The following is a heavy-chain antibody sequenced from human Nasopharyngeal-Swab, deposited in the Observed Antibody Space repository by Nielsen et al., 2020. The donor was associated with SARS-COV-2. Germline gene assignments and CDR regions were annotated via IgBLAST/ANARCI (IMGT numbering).Heavy chain of an antibody. CDR2: ISSSSTI. Sequence: GGSLRLSCAASGFTFSSYSMNWVRQAPGKGLEWVSYISSSSTIYYADSVKGRFTISRDNAKNSLYLQMNSLRAEDTAVYYCARLYSSSWYVPDYWGQGTLVTVSS. CDR1: GFTFSSYS. CDR3: ARLYSSSWYVPDY. V-gene: IGHV3-48*04. J-gene: IGHJ4*02. D-gene: IGHD6-13*01.